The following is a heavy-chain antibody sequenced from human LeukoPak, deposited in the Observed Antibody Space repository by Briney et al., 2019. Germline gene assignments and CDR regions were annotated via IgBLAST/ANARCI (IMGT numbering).Heavy chain of an antibody. CDR2: ISSSTIYT. CDR3: ARGGSGNWNAPFDY. Sequence: PGGSLRPSCAASGFTFSSFSMNWVRQAPGKGLEWVSSISSSTIYTYYADSVKGRLTISRDNAKNSLYLQMNSLGAEDTAVYYCARGGSGNWNAPFDYWGQGTLVTVSS. D-gene: IGHD1-1*01. V-gene: IGHV3-21*01. J-gene: IGHJ4*02. CDR1: GFTFSSFS.